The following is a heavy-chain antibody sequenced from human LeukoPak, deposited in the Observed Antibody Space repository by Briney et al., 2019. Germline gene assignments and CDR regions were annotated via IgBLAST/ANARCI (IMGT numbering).Heavy chain of an antibody. CDR3: ARDVVTGQIDY. D-gene: IGHD3-9*01. CDR1: GFTFSSYE. Sequence: GGSLRLSCAASGFTFSSYEMHWVRQAPGKGLEWVSYISSSDSTIYYADSVKGRFTISRDNAKNSLYLQMNSLRAEDTAVYYCARDVVTGQIDYWGQGTLVTVSS. J-gene: IGHJ4*02. CDR2: ISSSDSTI. V-gene: IGHV3-48*03.